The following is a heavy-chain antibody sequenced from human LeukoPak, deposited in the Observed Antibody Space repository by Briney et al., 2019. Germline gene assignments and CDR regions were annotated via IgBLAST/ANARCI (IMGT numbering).Heavy chain of an antibody. V-gene: IGHV3-30*02. CDR2: IRYDGGNK. Sequence: GGSLRLSCAASGFTFSGYGMHWVRQAPGKGLEWVAFIRYDGGNKYYADSVKGRFTISRDNSKNTLYLQMNSLRAEDTAVYYCAKARSYCGGDCSLYAFDIWGQGTMVTVSS. D-gene: IGHD2-21*01. CDR1: GFTFSGYG. J-gene: IGHJ3*02. CDR3: AKARSYCGGDCSLYAFDI.